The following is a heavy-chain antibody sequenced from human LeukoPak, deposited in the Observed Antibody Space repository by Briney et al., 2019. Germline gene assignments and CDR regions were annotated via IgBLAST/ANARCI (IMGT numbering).Heavy chain of an antibody. CDR1: GFTFSSYA. V-gene: IGHV3-23*01. D-gene: IGHD2-2*01. CDR2: ISGSGGST. Sequence: GGSLRLSCAASGFTFSSYAMSWVRQAPGKGLGWVSVISGSGGSTYYADSVKGRFTISRDNSKNTLYLQMNSLRAEDTAVYYCAKGGSPSCYSSSGYWGQGTLVTVSS. J-gene: IGHJ4*02. CDR3: AKGGSPSCYSSSGY.